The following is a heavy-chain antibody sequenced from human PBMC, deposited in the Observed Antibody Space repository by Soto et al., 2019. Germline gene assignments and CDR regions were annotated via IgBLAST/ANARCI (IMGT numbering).Heavy chain of an antibody. CDR1: GYTFTSYG. J-gene: IGHJ5*02. V-gene: IGHV1-18*01. D-gene: IGHD2-15*01. Sequence: ASVKVSCKASGYTFTSYGISWVRQAPGQGLEWMGWISAYNGNTNYAQKLQGRVTMTTDTSTSTAYMELRSLRSDDTAVYYCARSRYCSGGSCYSTWFDPWGQGTLVTVSS. CDR3: ARSRYCSGGSCYSTWFDP. CDR2: ISAYNGNT.